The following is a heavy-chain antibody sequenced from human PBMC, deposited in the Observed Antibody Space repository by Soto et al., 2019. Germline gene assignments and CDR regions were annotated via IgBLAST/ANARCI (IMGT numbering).Heavy chain of an antibody. J-gene: IGHJ6*03. Sequence: SVKVSCKASGFTFTSSAMQWVRQARGQRLEWIGWIVVGSGNTNYAQKFQERVTITRDMSTSTAYMELSSLRSEDTAVYYCAASYDYSNPRYYYYYMDVWGKGTTVTVSS. D-gene: IGHD4-4*01. CDR3: AASYDYSNPRYYYYYMDV. CDR2: IVVGSGNT. CDR1: GFTFTSSA. V-gene: IGHV1-58*02.